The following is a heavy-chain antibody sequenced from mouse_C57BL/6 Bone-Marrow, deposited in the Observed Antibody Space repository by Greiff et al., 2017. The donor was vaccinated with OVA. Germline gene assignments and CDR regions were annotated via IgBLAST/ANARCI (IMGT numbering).Heavy chain of an antibody. CDR3: ERKRYYGSSPLYYCAMDY. CDR1: GYTFTSYG. Sequence: VQLQQSGAELARPGASVKLSCKASGYTFTSYGISWVKQRTGQGLEWIGEIYPRSGNTYYNEKFKGKATLTADKSSSTAYMEPRSLTSEDSAVYFGERKRYYGSSPLYYCAMDYWGKGTSAPVSS. J-gene: IGHJ4*01. D-gene: IGHD1-1*01. CDR2: IYPRSGNT. V-gene: IGHV1-81*01.